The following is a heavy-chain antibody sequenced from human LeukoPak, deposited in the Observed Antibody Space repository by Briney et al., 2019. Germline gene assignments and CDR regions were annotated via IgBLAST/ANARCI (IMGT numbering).Heavy chain of an antibody. V-gene: IGHV4-59*01. Sequence: SETLSLTCAVYGGSFSGYYWSWIRQPPGKRLQWIGYISYSGSTSYNPSLKSRVTISVDTSKNQFSLKLTSVTAADTAIYYCARYSYRFDYWGQGTLVTVSS. CDR2: ISYSGST. D-gene: IGHD5-18*01. CDR1: GGSFSGYY. CDR3: ARYSYRFDY. J-gene: IGHJ4*02.